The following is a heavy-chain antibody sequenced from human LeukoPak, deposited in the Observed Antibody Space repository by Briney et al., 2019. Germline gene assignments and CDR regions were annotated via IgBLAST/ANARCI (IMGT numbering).Heavy chain of an antibody. V-gene: IGHV3-48*02. J-gene: IGHJ4*02. D-gene: IGHD1-26*01. CDR3: ASSGSYRFDY. CDR1: GFTFSSYS. CDR2: ITASGTAM. Sequence: GGSLRLSCAASGFTFSSYSMNWVRQAPGKGLEWVSHITASGTAMFYADSVKDRFTISRDNAKNSLYLQMNSLRDEDTAVYYCASSGSYRFDYWGQGTLVTVSS.